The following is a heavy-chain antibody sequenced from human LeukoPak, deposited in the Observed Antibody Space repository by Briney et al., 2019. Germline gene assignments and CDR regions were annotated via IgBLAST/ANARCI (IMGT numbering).Heavy chain of an antibody. V-gene: IGHV3-23*01. J-gene: IGHJ4*02. D-gene: IGHD6-19*01. Sequence: GGSLRLSCAASGFTFSSYAMSWVRQAPGKGLEWVSTISGRGDSTYYADSVRGRLTISRDNSKNTLYLQMNSLRAEDTAVYYCARDPRGSVWSKWGQGTLVTVSS. CDR2: ISGRGDST. CDR3: ARDPRGSVWSK. CDR1: GFTFSSYA.